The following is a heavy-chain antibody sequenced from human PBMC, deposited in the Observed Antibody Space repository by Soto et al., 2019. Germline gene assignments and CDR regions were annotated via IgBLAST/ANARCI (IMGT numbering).Heavy chain of an antibody. CDR3: ARERGYSGYDSPRFYYGMDV. D-gene: IGHD5-12*01. CDR2: IWYDGSNK. Sequence: QVQLVESGGGVVQPGRSLRLSCAASGFTFSSYGMHWVRQAPGKGLEWVAVIWYDGSNKWYADSVKGRFTISRDNSKNKVYLEMISLRGEDTAVYSCARERGYSGYDSPRFYYGMDVWGQGTTVTVSS. CDR1: GFTFSSYG. V-gene: IGHV3-33*01. J-gene: IGHJ6*02.